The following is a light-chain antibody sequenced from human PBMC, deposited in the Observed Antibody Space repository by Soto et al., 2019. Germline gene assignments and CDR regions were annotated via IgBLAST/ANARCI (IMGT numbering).Light chain of an antibody. V-gene: IGKV3-15*01. CDR3: QQYINWPRT. Sequence: EIVMTQSPDILTVSPAERATLLCRASQSVSSNLAWYQQKPGQAPRLLIYGASTRPTGIPSRFSGSGSGTDFTLTVISLQSEDFAVYYCQQYINWPRTFGQGTKVDIK. J-gene: IGKJ1*01. CDR1: QSVSSN. CDR2: GAS.